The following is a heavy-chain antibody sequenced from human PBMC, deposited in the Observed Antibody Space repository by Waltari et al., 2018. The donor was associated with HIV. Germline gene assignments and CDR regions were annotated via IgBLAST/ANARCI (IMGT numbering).Heavy chain of an antibody. D-gene: IGHD3-10*01. CDR1: GFTFCAYD. Sequence: QVQLVESGGDVVQPGRSLTTPCAASGFTFCAYDIHGVRQAPGKGGRLGASSAYDGKKKYWAVSVKDLYTIARGNSQHMLDLQMNNLRIADTAVYYCVKESGLYSSGSSRYYFDSWGQGSLVSVSS. CDR3: VKESGLYSSGSSRYYFDS. J-gene: IGHJ4*02. V-gene: IGHV3-30*18. CDR2: AYDGKKK.